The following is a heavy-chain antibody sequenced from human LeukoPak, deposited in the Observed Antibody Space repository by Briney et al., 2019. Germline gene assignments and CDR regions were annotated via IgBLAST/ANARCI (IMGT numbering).Heavy chain of an antibody. CDR1: GGSISSYY. Sequence: PSETLSLTCTVSGGSISSYYWSWIRQPPGKGLEWIGYIYYSGSTNYNPSLKSRVTISVDTSKNQFSLKLSSVTAADTAVYYCARGGTIFGVVSHFSYYYYMDVWGKGTTVTVSS. CDR2: IYYSGST. D-gene: IGHD3-3*01. CDR3: ARGGTIFGVVSHFSYYYYMDV. V-gene: IGHV4-59*01. J-gene: IGHJ6*03.